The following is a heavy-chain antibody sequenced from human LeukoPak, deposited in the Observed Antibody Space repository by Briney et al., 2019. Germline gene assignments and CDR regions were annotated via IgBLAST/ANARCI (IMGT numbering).Heavy chain of an antibody. Sequence: GESLKISCQGSGYNFPIYWIGWVRQMPGQGLEWMGIIYPDDSNTIYGPSFQGQVTISADKSINTAYLEWSSLKASNTAIYYCARQGAAGKYYYYYMDVWGKGTTVTVSS. CDR1: GYNFPIYW. CDR2: IYPDDSNT. J-gene: IGHJ6*03. V-gene: IGHV5-51*01. D-gene: IGHD6-13*01. CDR3: ARQGAAGKYYYYYMDV.